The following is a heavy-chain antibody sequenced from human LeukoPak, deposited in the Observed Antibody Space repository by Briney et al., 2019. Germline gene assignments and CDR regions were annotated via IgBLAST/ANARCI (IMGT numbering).Heavy chain of an antibody. Sequence: GRSLRLSCAASGFTFSSYGMHWVRQAPGKGLEWVAVIWYDGSNKYYADSVKGRFTISRDNSKNRLYLQMNSLRAEDTAIYYCAKAAAGTYYYYDGMDVWGQGTTVTVSS. V-gene: IGHV3-33*06. CDR1: GFTFSSYG. J-gene: IGHJ6*02. CDR3: AKAAAGTYYYYDGMDV. D-gene: IGHD6-13*01. CDR2: IWYDGSNK.